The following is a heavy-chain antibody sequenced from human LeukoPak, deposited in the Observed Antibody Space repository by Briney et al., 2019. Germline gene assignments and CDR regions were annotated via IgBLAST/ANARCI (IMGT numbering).Heavy chain of an antibody. D-gene: IGHD1-26*01. J-gene: IGHJ3*02. Sequence: GGSLRLSFAASGFPFSGSAMHWVRQASGKGLEWVGRIRSKANSYATAYAASVKGRFTISRDDSKNTAYLQMNSLKTEDTAVYYCTRHPWDKDAFDIWGQGTMVTVSS. CDR2: IRSKANSYAT. CDR3: TRHPWDKDAFDI. CDR1: GFPFSGSA. V-gene: IGHV3-73*01.